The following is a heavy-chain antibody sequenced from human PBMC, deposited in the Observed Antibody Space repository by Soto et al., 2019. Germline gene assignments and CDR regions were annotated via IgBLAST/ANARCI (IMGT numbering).Heavy chain of an antibody. J-gene: IGHJ4*02. CDR3: GRDVCSGHGDF. V-gene: IGHV5-10-1*01. Sequence: PGESLKISCQTPEDFLKIPSWITWVRQRPGKGLEWVGRIDPNDSYTTYSPSLKGHVILSFDKSSKTAFLQWASLKASDTALYFCGRDVCSGHGDFWGQGTLVTVSS. CDR1: EDFLKIPSW. CDR2: IDPNDSYT. D-gene: IGHD6-19*01.